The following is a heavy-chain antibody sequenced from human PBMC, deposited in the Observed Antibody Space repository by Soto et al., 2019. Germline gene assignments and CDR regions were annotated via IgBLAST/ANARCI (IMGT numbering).Heavy chain of an antibody. V-gene: IGHV4-31*03. D-gene: IGHD5-12*01. CDR1: GGSISSGGYY. Sequence: QVQLQESGPGLVKPSQTLSLTCTVSGGSISSGGYYWSWIRQHPGKGLEWIGYIYYSGSTYYNPSLKSRVTISVDTSKNQFSLKLSSVTAADTAVYYCARDSPQVEMATRSRYYYGMDVWGQGTTVTVSS. CDR2: IYYSGST. J-gene: IGHJ6*02. CDR3: ARDSPQVEMATRSRYYYGMDV.